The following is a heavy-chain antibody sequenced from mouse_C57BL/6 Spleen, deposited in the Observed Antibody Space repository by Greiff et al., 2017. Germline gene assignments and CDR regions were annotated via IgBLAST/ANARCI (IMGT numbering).Heavy chain of an antibody. V-gene: IGHV1-82*01. CDR2: IYPGDGDT. Sequence: VQLQQSGPELVKPGASVKISCKASGYAFSSSWMNWVKQRPGKGLEWIGRIYPGDGDTNYNGKFKGKDTLTADKSSSTAYMQLSSLTSEYSAVYCGAREGLRNVDVWCTGTTVTVSS. CDR1: GYAFSSSW. CDR3: AREGLRNVDV. J-gene: IGHJ1*03.